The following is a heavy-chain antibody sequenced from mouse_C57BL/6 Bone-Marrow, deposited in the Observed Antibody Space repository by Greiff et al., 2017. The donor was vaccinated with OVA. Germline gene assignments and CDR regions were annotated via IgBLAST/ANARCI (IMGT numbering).Heavy chain of an antibody. CDR3: ARDLRRYWYFDF. J-gene: IGHJ1*03. Sequence: EVKVVESGGGLVKPGGSLKLSCAASGFTFSDYGMHWVRQAPEKGLEWVAYISSGSSTIYYADTVKGRFTISRDNAKNTLFLQMTSLRSEDTAMYYCARDLRRYWYFDFWGTGTTVTVSS. CDR2: ISSGSSTI. CDR1: GFTFSDYG. V-gene: IGHV5-17*01.